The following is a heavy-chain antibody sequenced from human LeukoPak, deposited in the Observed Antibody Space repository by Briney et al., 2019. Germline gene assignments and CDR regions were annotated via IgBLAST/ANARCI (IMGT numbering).Heavy chain of an antibody. CDR1: GGSISSSSYY. CDR3: ARLGYSSGVDY. Sequence: SETLSLTCTVSGGSISSSSYYWGWIRQPPGKGLEWIGSIYYSGSTYYNPSLKSRVTISVDTSKNQFSLKLSSVTAADTAVYYCARLGYSSGVDYWGQGTLVTVSS. D-gene: IGHD6-19*01. J-gene: IGHJ4*02. CDR2: IYYSGST. V-gene: IGHV4-39*01.